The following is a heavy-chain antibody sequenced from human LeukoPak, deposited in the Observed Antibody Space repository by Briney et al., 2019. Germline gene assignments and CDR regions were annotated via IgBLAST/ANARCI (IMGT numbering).Heavy chain of an antibody. D-gene: IGHD2-2*01. Sequence: PGGSLRLSCAASGFIFSTYSMNWVRQAPGKGLEWVSYISSGSTTIYYADSVKGRFTISRDNAKNSLSLQMNSLRAEDTAVYYCARDSTPGGYYYNYGMDVWGQGTTVTVSS. J-gene: IGHJ6*02. V-gene: IGHV3-48*04. CDR2: ISSGSTTI. CDR1: GFIFSTYS. CDR3: ARDSTPGGYYYNYGMDV.